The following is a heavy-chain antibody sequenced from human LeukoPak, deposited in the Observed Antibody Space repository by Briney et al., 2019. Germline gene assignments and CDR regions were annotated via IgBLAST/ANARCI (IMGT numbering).Heavy chain of an antibody. V-gene: IGHV4-61*02. Sequence: PSQTLSLTCTVSGGSISSGSYYWSWIRQPAGKGLEWIGRIYTSGSTNYNPSLKSRVTISVDTSKNQFSLKLSSVTAADTAVYYCARVMSTIDSWGQGTLVTVSS. D-gene: IGHD5-24*01. CDR3: ARVMSTIDS. CDR1: GGSISSGSYY. CDR2: IYTSGST. J-gene: IGHJ4*02.